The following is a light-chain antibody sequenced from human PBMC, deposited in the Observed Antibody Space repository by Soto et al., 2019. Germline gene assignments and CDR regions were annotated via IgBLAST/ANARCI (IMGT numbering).Light chain of an antibody. CDR1: QSVSNN. CDR2: DAS. CDR3: QQRSNWT. V-gene: IGKV3-15*01. J-gene: IGKJ4*01. Sequence: ILMTQSPATLSVSPGERATLSCRASQSVSNNLAWYQQKPGQAPRLLIYDASTRATGIPARFSGSGSGTEFTLTISGLQSEDFAVYYCQQRSNWTFGGGTKVEIK.